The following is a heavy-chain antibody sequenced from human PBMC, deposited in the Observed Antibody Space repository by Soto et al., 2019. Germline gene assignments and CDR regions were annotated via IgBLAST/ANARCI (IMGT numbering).Heavy chain of an antibody. Sequence: EVQLLESGGGLVQPGGSLRLSCAASGFTFSSYAMSWVRQAPGQGLEWVSAISGSGGSTYYADSVKGRFTISRDNSKNTLYLQMNSLRAEDTDVYYCAKDPIAVAGTTRGNWFDPWGQGTLVTVSS. CDR1: GFTFSSYA. D-gene: IGHD6-19*01. V-gene: IGHV3-23*01. J-gene: IGHJ5*02. CDR2: ISGSGGST. CDR3: AKDPIAVAGTTRGNWFDP.